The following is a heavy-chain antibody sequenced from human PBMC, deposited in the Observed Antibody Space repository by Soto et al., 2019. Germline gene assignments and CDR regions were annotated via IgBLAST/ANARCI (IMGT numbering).Heavy chain of an antibody. CDR2: IKQDGSEK. J-gene: IGHJ4*02. V-gene: IGHV3-7*01. CDR3: ARSSGMEVAGFDH. CDR1: GFSFRSYW. Sequence: EVQLVESGGGLVQPGGSLRLSCAASGFSFRSYWMSWVRQAPGKGLEWVANIKQDGSEKYYVDSVKGRFTISRDNAKNSLYLQMNSLRAEDMAVFYCARSSGMEVAGFDHWGQGTLVTVSS. D-gene: IGHD6-19*01.